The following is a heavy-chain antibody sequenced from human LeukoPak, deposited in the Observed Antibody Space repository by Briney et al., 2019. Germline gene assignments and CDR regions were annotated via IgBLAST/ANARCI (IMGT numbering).Heavy chain of an antibody. CDR1: GGSSSGYY. CDR2: INHSGST. J-gene: IGHJ6*03. CDR3: ARGSRMAARRRARYYYMDV. V-gene: IGHV4-34*01. Sequence: SETLSLTCAVYGGSSSGYYWSWIRQPPGKGLEWIGEINHSGSTNYNPSLKSRVTISVDTSKNQFSLKLSSVTAADTAVYYCARGSRMAARRRARYYYMDVWGKGTTVTVSS. D-gene: IGHD6-6*01.